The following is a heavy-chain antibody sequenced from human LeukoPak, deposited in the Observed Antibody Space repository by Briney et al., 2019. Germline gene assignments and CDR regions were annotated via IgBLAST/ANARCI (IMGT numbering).Heavy chain of an antibody. CDR2: ISYDGSEK. D-gene: IGHD3-22*01. J-gene: IGHJ6*02. CDR3: VKEETYRSAYYPLDV. V-gene: IGHV3-30*18. Sequence: GGSLRLSCAAPGLITDDYAIHWVRQAPGKGLEWVAVISYDGSEKYYVDSVKGRFTISRDNSKNTLYLQMNSLRAEDAAVYYCVKEETYRSAYYPLDVWGQGTTVTVSS. CDR1: GLITDDYA.